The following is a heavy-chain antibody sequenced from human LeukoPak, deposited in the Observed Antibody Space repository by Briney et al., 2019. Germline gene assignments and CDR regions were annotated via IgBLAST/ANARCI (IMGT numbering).Heavy chain of an antibody. Sequence: ASVKVSCKASGYTFTGYYMRWVRQAPGQGLEWMGWINPSGGSTSYAQKFQGRVTMTRDTSTSTVYMELSSLRSEDTAVYYCARVLGHSGQTMGFGYWGQGTLVTVSS. J-gene: IGHJ4*02. CDR3: ARVLGHSGQTMGFGY. V-gene: IGHV1-46*01. D-gene: IGHD5-12*01. CDR2: INPSGGST. CDR1: GYTFTGYY.